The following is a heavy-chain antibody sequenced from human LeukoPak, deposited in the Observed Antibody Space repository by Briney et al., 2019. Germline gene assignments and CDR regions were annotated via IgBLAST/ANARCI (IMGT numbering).Heavy chain of an antibody. J-gene: IGHJ4*02. CDR1: GFTFSSYG. Sequence: PGGSLRLSCAASGFTFSSYGMNWVRQAPGKGLEWVAFIRYDGSNKYYADSVKGRFTISRDNSKNTLYLQMNSLRAEDTAVYYCAKDYYGSGSYPSYSGDYWGQGTLVTVSS. CDR3: AKDYYGSGSYPSYSGDY. V-gene: IGHV3-30*02. D-gene: IGHD3-10*01. CDR2: IRYDGSNK.